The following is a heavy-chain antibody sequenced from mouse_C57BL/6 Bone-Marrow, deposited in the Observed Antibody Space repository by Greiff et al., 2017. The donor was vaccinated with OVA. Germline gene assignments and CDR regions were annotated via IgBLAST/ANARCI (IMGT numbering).Heavy chain of an antibody. V-gene: IGHV14-3*01. CDR3: ALIYDGYYADYYAMDY. CDR1: GFNIKNTY. D-gene: IGHD2-3*01. J-gene: IGHJ4*01. CDR2: IDPANGNT. Sequence: VQLQQSVAELVRPGASVKLSCTASGFNIKNTYMHWVKQRPEQGLEWIGRIDPANGNTKYAPKFQGKATITADTSSNTAYLQLSSRTSEDTAIYYCALIYDGYYADYYAMDYWGQGTSVTVSS.